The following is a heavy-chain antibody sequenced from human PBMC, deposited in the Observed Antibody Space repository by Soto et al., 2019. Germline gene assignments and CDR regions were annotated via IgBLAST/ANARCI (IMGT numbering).Heavy chain of an antibody. V-gene: IGHV3-48*02. CDR1: GFTFSSYS. D-gene: IGHD2-2*01. CDR3: ARESDALNWFDP. CDR2: ISSSSSTI. Sequence: EVQLVESGGGLVQPGGSLRLSCAASGFTFSSYSMNWVRQAPGKGLEWVSYISSSSSTIYYADSVKGRFTISRDNAKNSLYLQMNSRRDEDTAVYYCARESDALNWFDPWGQGTLVTVSS. J-gene: IGHJ5*02.